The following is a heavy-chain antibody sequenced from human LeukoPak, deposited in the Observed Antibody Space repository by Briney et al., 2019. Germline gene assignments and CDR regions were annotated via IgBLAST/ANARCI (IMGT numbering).Heavy chain of an antibody. V-gene: IGHV3-20*04. CDR2: INWNGGST. CDR1: GFTFDDYG. D-gene: IGHD1-26*01. CDR3: ARDGISGSFTHFDY. J-gene: IGHJ4*02. Sequence: GGSLRLSCAATGFTFDDYGMSWVRQAPGKGLEWVSGINWNGGSTGYADSVKGRFTISRDNAKNSLYLQMNSLRAEDMALYYCARDGISGSFTHFDYWGQGTLVTVSS.